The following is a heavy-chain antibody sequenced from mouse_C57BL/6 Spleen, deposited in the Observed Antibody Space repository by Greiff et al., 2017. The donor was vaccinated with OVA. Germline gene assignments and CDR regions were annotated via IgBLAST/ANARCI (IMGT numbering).Heavy chain of an antibody. CDR2: INPGSGGT. CDR1: GYAFTNYL. CDR3: ARRLLRQYYFDY. Sequence: VKLQESGAELVRPGTSVKVSCKASGYAFTNYLIEWVKQRPGQGLEWIGVINPGSGGTNYNEKFKGKATLTADKSSSTAYMQLSSLTSEDSAVYFCARRLLRQYYFDYWGQGTTLTVSS. J-gene: IGHJ2*01. V-gene: IGHV1-54*01. D-gene: IGHD1-1*01.